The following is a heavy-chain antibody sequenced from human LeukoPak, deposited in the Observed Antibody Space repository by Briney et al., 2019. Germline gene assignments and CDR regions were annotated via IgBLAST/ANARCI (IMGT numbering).Heavy chain of an antibody. Sequence: ASVKVSCKASGYTFTGYYMHWVRQAPGQGLEWMGWINPNSGGTNYAQKFQGRVTMTRDTSISTAYMELSRLRSDDTAVYYCARDVPGSPVKRSVYYYYGMDVWGQGTTVTVSS. CDR1: GYTFTGYY. D-gene: IGHD3-10*01. V-gene: IGHV1-2*02. CDR3: ARDVPGSPVKRSVYYYYGMDV. J-gene: IGHJ6*02. CDR2: INPNSGGT.